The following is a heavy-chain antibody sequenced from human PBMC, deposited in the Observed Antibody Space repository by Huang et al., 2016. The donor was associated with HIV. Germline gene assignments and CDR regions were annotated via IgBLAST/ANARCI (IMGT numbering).Heavy chain of an antibody. CDR3: ARVGNGWSLLGDALDF. D-gene: IGHD6-19*01. Sequence: QVQLVQSGAEVKKPGASVRISCKASGYTFTSNHINWVRQAPGQGLEGMGKINPSGGRQDYAQKFQDRITMTRDRSTSTVYMELRSLTSDDTAIYYCARVGNGWSLLGDALDFWGRGTMVTVSS. V-gene: IGHV1-46*01. CDR2: INPSGGRQ. J-gene: IGHJ3*01. CDR1: GYTFTSNH.